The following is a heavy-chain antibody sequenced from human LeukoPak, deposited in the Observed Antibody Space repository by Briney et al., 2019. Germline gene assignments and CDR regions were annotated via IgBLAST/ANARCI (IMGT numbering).Heavy chain of an antibody. J-gene: IGHJ5*02. Sequence: GASVKVSRKASGYTFTNFDINWVRQATGQGLEWMGWMNPNSGNTGYAQKFQDRVTMTRNTSISTAYMELSSLRSEDTAVYYCARTYRDWFDPWGQGTLVTVSS. D-gene: IGHD4-11*01. V-gene: IGHV1-8*01. CDR2: MNPNSGNT. CDR1: GYTFTNFD. CDR3: ARTYRDWFDP.